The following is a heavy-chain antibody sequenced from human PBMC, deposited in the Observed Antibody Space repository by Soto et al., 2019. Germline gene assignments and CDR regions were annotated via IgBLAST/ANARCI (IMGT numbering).Heavy chain of an antibody. J-gene: IGHJ3*02. CDR2: IIPIFGTA. CDR1: GGTFSSYA. D-gene: IGHD6-13*01. CDR3: ARGPILAEDGTSGHDFDI. Sequence: ASVKVSCKASGGTFSSYAISWVRQAPGQGLEWMGGIIPIFGTANYAQKFQGRVTITADESTSTAYMELSSLRSEDTAVYYCARGPILAEDGTSGHDFDIWGQGTMVTVS. V-gene: IGHV1-69*13.